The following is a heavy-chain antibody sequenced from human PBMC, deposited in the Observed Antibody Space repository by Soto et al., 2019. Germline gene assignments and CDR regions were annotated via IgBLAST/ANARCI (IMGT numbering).Heavy chain of an antibody. V-gene: IGHV4-30-2*01. J-gene: IGHJ5*02. CDR1: GGSISRGGYS. CDR3: ARGVAANLVQPPDL. CDR2: MYHTGTT. Sequence: QMQLQESGSGLVRPSQTLSLTCGVSGGSISRGGYSWNWIRQPPGKGLEWIGYMYHTGTTNYNPSLKRRVTISIDTPQHQCSLRLSSRTAAATAVHCCARGVAANLVQPPDLWGQGTPVTVSS. D-gene: IGHD2-15*01.